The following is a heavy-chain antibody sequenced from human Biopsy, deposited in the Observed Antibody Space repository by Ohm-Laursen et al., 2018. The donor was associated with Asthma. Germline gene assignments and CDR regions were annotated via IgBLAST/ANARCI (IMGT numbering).Heavy chain of an antibody. D-gene: IGHD6-19*01. J-gene: IGHJ6*02. CDR2: IRTVFGTT. CDR3: ARCQVGYSSGWSLLLKKIYYSGMDV. CDR1: GGTFSNFA. V-gene: IGHV1-69*01. Sequence: SSVKVSCKAPGGTFSNFAISWVRRAPGQGLEWLGGIRTVFGTTNYAQKFQGRVTITADESTSTAYMEVTSLRSEDTAIYYCARCQVGYSSGWSLLLKKIYYSGMDVWGQGTVVTVSS.